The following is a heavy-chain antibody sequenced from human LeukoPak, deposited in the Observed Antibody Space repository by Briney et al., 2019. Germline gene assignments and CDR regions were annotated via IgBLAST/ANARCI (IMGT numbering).Heavy chain of an antibody. CDR2: ISGRVGIT. CDR1: GVTFSSYA. Sequence: PGGSLRLSCAASGVTFSSYAMSCVRQAPGKGLEGVSVISGRVGITYYADPGKGRFTISKDNSKNTLYLQMNSVRAEDTAVYYCAKEQRSRPQSGEIDYWGQGTLVTVSS. D-gene: IGHD3-10*01. V-gene: IGHV3-23*01. J-gene: IGHJ4*02. CDR3: AKEQRSRPQSGEIDY.